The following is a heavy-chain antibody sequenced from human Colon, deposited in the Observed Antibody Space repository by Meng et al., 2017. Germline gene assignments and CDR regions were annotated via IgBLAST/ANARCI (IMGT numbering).Heavy chain of an antibody. J-gene: IGHJ4*02. CDR3: ARGGNIVMALAKPFDA. D-gene: IGHD2-21*01. V-gene: IGHV4-34*01. CDR1: SVSLTAYY. Sequence: SGHSQPSETLSLTCAVYSVSLTAYYWSWIRQTPGKVLECIGVINHIRTINYNPSLKSRVTISVDTSKNQILLKLPSVTAADTAKYYCARGGNIVMALAKPFDAWGQGTLVTVSS. CDR2: INHIRTI.